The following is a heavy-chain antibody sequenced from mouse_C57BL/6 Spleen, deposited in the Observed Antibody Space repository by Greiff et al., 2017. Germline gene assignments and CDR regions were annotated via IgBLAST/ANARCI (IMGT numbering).Heavy chain of an antibody. Sequence: QVHVKQSGAELARPGASVKLSCKASGYTFTSYGISWVKQRTGQGLEWIGEIYPRSGNTYYNEKFKGKATLTADKSSSTAYMELRSLTSEDSAVYFCARELITTVVATDYWGQGTTLTVSS. J-gene: IGHJ2*01. D-gene: IGHD1-1*01. CDR2: IYPRSGNT. V-gene: IGHV1-81*01. CDR3: ARELITTVVATDY. CDR1: GYTFTSYG.